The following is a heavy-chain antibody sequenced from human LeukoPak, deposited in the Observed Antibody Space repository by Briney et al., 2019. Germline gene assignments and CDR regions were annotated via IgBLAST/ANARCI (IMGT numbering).Heavy chain of an antibody. CDR3: ARGKWIAARLLDP. J-gene: IGHJ5*02. Sequence: SETLSLTCAVYGGSFSGYYWSWIRQPPGKGLEWIGEINQSGSTNYNPSLKSRVTISVDTSKNQFSLKLSSVTAADTAVYYCARGKWIAARLLDPWGQGTLVTVSS. CDR1: GGSFSGYY. D-gene: IGHD6-6*01. CDR2: INQSGST. V-gene: IGHV4-34*01.